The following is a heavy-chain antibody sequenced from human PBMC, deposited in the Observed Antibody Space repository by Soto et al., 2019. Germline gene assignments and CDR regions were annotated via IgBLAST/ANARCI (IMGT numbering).Heavy chain of an antibody. Sequence: GSLRLSCEASGFTFDTAWMTWLRQAPGKGLEWVALIKTQAEGVTTHYAAPVKGRFTISRDDSKSIAYLQMNSLKTEDTAVYYCTRDLAMIVVVVGRVSAFDIWGQGTMVTVSS. J-gene: IGHJ3*02. CDR1: GFTFDTAW. CDR3: TRDLAMIVVVVGRVSAFDI. D-gene: IGHD3-22*01. CDR2: IKTQAEGVTT. V-gene: IGHV3-15*01.